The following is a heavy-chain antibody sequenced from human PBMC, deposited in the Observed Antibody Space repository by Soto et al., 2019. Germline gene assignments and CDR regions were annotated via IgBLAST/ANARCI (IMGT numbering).Heavy chain of an antibody. CDR3: ARDGEAAVAGPGGTY. V-gene: IGHV1-18*01. Sequence: QVQLVQSGAEVKTPGASVKVSCKASGYTFPRFGITWVRQAPGQGLEWMGWISTYNADTKYAQKFQGRVTMTTDTSTSTAYMELRSLTSDDTAVYYCARDGEAAVAGPGGTYWGQGTLVTVSS. J-gene: IGHJ4*02. D-gene: IGHD6-19*01. CDR2: ISTYNADT. CDR1: GYTFPRFG.